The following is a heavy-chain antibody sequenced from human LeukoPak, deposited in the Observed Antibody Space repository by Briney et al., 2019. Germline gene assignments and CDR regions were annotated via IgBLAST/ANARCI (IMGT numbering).Heavy chain of an antibody. V-gene: IGHV1-2*02. CDR1: GYTCTDYY. CDR2: INPSSGDT. D-gene: IGHD7-27*01. Sequence: ASVKVSCKASGYTCTDYYIHWVRQAPGQLEWMGWINPSSGDTHYAQKFQGRVTMTRDTSISTAYMELSSLSDDTAVYYCARTLWGYPFDYWGQGTLVTVSS. CDR3: ARTLWGYPFDY. J-gene: IGHJ4*02.